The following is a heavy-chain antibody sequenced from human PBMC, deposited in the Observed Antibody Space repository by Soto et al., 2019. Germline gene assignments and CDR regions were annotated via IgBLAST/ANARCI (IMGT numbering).Heavy chain of an antibody. CDR1: GGSISSGDYY. CDR3: ARMYYYDSSALEGNWFDP. V-gene: IGHV4-30-4*01. D-gene: IGHD3-22*01. CDR2: IYYSGST. Sequence: SLTCTVSGGSISSGDYYWSWIRQPPGKGLEWIGYIYYSGSTYYNPSLKSRVTISVDTSKNQFSLKLSSVTAADTAVYYCARMYYYDSSALEGNWFDPWGQGTLVTVSS. J-gene: IGHJ5*02.